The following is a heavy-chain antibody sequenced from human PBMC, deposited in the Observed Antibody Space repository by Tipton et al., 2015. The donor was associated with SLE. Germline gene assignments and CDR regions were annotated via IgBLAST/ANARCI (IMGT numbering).Heavy chain of an antibody. CDR2: MYYSGNT. CDR3: ARVYSSSWYYYYYYMDV. CDR1: GGSISSSSYF. D-gene: IGHD6-13*01. V-gene: IGHV4-39*07. J-gene: IGHJ6*03. Sequence: TLSLTCTVSGGSISSSSYFWGWIRQPPGKGLEWIGSMYYSGNTFYNPSLKSRVTISVDTSKNQFSLKLSSVTAADTAVYYCARVYSSSWYYYYYYMDVWGKGTTVTVSS.